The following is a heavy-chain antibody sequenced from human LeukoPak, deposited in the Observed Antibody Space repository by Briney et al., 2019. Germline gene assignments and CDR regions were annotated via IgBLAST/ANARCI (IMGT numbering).Heavy chain of an antibody. J-gene: IGHJ4*02. CDR2: IYYSGST. CDR3: ARLYGGVIDY. Sequence: SETLSLTCTVPGGSISSSSYYWGWIRQPPGKGLEWIGSIYYSGSTYYNPSLKSRVTISVDTSKNQFSLKLSSVTAADTAVYYCARLYGGVIDYWGQGTLVTVSS. CDR1: GGSISSSSYY. V-gene: IGHV4-39*01. D-gene: IGHD4-23*01.